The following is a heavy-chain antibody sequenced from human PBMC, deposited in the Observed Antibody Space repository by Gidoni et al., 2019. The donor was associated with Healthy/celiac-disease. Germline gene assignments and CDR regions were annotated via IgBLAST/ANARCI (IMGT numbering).Heavy chain of an antibody. CDR2: ISYDGSNK. CDR3: AKQTIFGVVTDYYYYGMDV. V-gene: IGHV3-30*18. J-gene: IGHJ6*02. CDR1: GFTFSSYG. D-gene: IGHD3-3*01. Sequence: QVQLVESGGGVVQPGRSLRLSCAPSGFTFSSYGMHWVRQAPGKGLEWVAVISYDGSNKYYADSVKGRFTIARDNSKNTLYLQMNSLRAEDTAVYYCAKQTIFGVVTDYYYYGMDVWGQGTTVTVSS.